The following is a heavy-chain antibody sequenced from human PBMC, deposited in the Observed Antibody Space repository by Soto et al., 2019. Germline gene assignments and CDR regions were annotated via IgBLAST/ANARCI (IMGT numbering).Heavy chain of an antibody. J-gene: IGHJ6*02. V-gene: IGHV1-69*13. Sequence: VASVKVSCKASGGTFSSYAISWVRQAPGQGLEWMGGIIPIFGIANYAQKFQGRVTITADESTSTAYMELSSLRSEDTAVYYCARVLKITGTTKTYGMDVWGQGTTVTVSS. CDR3: ARVLKITGTTKTYGMDV. CDR2: IIPIFGIA. D-gene: IGHD1-7*01. CDR1: GGTFSSYA.